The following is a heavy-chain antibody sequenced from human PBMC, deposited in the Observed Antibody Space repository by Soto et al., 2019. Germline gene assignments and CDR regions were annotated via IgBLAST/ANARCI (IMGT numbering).Heavy chain of an antibody. D-gene: IGHD2-15*01. V-gene: IGHV4-59*01. CDR1: GAPITINY. Sequence: SETLSLTCTVSGAPITINYWSWIRQAPGKGLEWIGNIYYSGSTTYNPSLKSRVTMSADTSKDQFSLKLNSVTAADTAVYSCARDAGGPYDHWVPGILVTVSS. CDR2: IYYSGST. CDR3: ARDAGGPYDH. J-gene: IGHJ4*01.